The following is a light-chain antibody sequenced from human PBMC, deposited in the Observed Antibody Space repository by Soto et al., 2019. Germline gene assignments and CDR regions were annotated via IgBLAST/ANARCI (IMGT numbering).Light chain of an antibody. J-gene: IGKJ1*01. V-gene: IGKV3-15*01. Sequence: EIVMTQSPATLSVSPGERATISCRASQSVSSNLAWYQQKPGQAPRLLIYGASTRANGIPARFCGSGSGAEFTLTISSLQSEDFAVYDGQQYNNWPTWTFGQGTKVDIK. CDR2: GAS. CDR3: QQYNNWPTWT. CDR1: QSVSSN.